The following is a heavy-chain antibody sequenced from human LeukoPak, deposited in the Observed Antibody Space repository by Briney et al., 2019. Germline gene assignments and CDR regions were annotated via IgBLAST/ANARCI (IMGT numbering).Heavy chain of an antibody. J-gene: IGHJ3*02. CDR1: GFTFSSSA. CDR2: ISGSGAST. D-gene: IGHD3-22*01. V-gene: IGHV3-23*01. CDR3: ARQLSNYYDSSGYTQHDAFDI. Sequence: PGGSLRLSCAASGFTFSSSAMSWVRQAPVKGLEWVSTISGSGASTYYADSVKGRFTTSRDNSKNTLYLQMNSLRAEDTAVYYCARQLSNYYDSSGYTQHDAFDIWGQGTMVTVSS.